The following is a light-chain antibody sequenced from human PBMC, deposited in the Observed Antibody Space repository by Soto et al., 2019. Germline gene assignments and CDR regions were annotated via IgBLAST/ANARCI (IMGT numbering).Light chain of an antibody. CDR1: QSVSNNY. Sequence: IVLTQSPGTLSLSPGERATLSCRASQSVSNNYLAWYQQKPGQAPRLLIYGASNRATGIPDRFSGSGSGTEFTLTISSLQPDDFATYYCQQYSSSSEWTFGQGTKVDIK. J-gene: IGKJ1*01. CDR2: GAS. V-gene: IGKV3-20*01. CDR3: QQYSSSSEWT.